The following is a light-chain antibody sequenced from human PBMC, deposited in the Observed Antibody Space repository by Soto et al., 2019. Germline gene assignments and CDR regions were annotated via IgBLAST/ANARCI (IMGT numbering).Light chain of an antibody. CDR3: QQYSSSPVT. Sequence: ENVLAQSPGTLSLSPGERATLSCRASQSVRNTYLPWYQQKPGQAPRLLIYGVSSRATGIPDRFSGSGSGTDFTLTISRLEPEDFAVYYCQQYSSSPVTFGGGTKVDIK. V-gene: IGKV3-20*01. CDR2: GVS. CDR1: QSVRNTY. J-gene: IGKJ4*01.